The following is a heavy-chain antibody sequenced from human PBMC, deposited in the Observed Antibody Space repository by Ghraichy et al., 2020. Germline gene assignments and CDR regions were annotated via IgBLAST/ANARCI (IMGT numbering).Heavy chain of an antibody. CDR2: IKQDGSEK. CDR3: ARIFGSSSTYWNFDL. J-gene: IGHJ2*01. CDR1: EFIFSSYW. Sequence: SCAASEFIFSSYWMSWVRQAPGKGLEWVANIKQDGSEKYYVDSMKGRFTVSRDNAKNSLYLQMNSLRVEDTATYYCARIFGSSSTYWNFDLWGRGTLVTVSS. D-gene: IGHD6-13*01. V-gene: IGHV3-7*01.